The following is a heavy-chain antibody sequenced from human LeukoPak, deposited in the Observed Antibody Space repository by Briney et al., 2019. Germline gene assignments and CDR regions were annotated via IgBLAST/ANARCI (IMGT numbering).Heavy chain of an antibody. D-gene: IGHD2-2*01. CDR1: GGSISSSSYY. J-gene: IGHJ5*02. CDR2: IYYSGST. V-gene: IGHV4-39*01. CDR3: ARQSTGRFDP. Sequence: KPSETLSLTCTVSGGSISSSSYYWGWIRQPPGKGLEWIGSIYYSGSTYYNPSLKSRVTISVDTSKNQFSLKLSSVTAADTAVYYCARQSTGRFDPWGQGTLVTVSS.